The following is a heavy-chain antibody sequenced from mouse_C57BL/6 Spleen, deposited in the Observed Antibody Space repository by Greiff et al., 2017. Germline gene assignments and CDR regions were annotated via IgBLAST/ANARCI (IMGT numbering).Heavy chain of an antibody. V-gene: IGHV5-4*01. D-gene: IGHD1-1*01. CDR2: ISDGGSYP. CDR1: GFTFSSYA. CDR3: AREYCGGSSYGYFEV. Sequence: EVQLVESGGGLVKPGGSLKLSCAASGFTFSSYAMSWVRQTPEKRLEWVATISDGGSYPYSPDNVKGRFTISRANAKNNRYLQMSHMKSEDTARYYCAREYCGGSSYGYFEVWGTGTTVTVSS. J-gene: IGHJ1*03.